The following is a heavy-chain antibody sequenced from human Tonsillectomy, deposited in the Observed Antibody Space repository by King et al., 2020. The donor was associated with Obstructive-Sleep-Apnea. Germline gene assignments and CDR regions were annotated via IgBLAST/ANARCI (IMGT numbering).Heavy chain of an antibody. CDR3: ARAXWEGTGYFDY. Sequence: VQLQQWGEGLLXPSETLSLXXAVXXGXXSGXXYTXIRQPPGXGXEWXGXISHSGXTNYNXSLKSRVTXSVDTSKXQFSLKVSSVTAADTAVYYCARAXWEGTGYFDYWGXXTLVTVSS. J-gene: IGHJ4*02. CDR1: XGXXSGXX. CDR2: ISHSGXT. V-gene: IGHV4-34*01. D-gene: IGHD1-26*01.